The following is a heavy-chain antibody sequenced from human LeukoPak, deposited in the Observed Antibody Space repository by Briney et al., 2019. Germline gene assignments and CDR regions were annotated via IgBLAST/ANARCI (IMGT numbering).Heavy chain of an antibody. CDR3: ARKFYFDY. J-gene: IGHJ4*02. CDR2: IDPRAGST. Sequence: ASVTVSCEAFGYALTSYYIHWVRQAPGQGLEWMGIIDPRAGSTVYAQNFQGRITLAADTSTNTVYMELRSLTSEDTAIYFCARKFYFDYWGQGSLVTVSS. V-gene: IGHV1-46*01. CDR1: GYALTSYY.